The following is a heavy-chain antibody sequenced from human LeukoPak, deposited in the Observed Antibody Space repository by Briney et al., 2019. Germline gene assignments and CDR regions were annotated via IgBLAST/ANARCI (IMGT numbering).Heavy chain of an antibody. J-gene: IGHJ4*02. V-gene: IGHV1-69*13. CDR2: IIPIFGTA. CDR3: ARGSRVNYDILTGYYRNEYYFDY. CDR1: GGTFSSYA. Sequence: SVKVSCKASGGTFSSYAISWVRQAPEQGLELMGGIIPIFGTANYAQKFQGRVTITADESTSTAYMELSSLRSEDTAVYYCARGSRVNYDILTGYYRNEYYFDYWGQGTLVTVSS. D-gene: IGHD3-9*01.